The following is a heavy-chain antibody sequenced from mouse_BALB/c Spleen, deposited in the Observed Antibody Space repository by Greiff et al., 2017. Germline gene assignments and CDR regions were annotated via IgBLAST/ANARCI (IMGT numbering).Heavy chain of an antibody. CDR3: ARVYYGTGTGGYYAMDY. D-gene: IGHD1-1*01. J-gene: IGHJ4*01. Sequence: VKLVESGPGLVAPSQSLSITCTVSGFSLTSYGVHWVRQPPGKGLEWLGVIWAGGSTNYNSALMSRLSISKDNSKSQVFLKMNSLQTDDTAMYYCARVYYGTGTGGYYAMDYWGQGTSVTVSS. CDR2: IWAGGST. CDR1: GFSLTSYG. V-gene: IGHV2-9*02.